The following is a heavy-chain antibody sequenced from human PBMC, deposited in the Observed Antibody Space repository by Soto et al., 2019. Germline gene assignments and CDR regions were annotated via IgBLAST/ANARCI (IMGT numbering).Heavy chain of an antibody. J-gene: IGHJ6*02. V-gene: IGHV3-23*01. D-gene: IGHD3-3*01. CDR3: AKANTXFGVVIEDYSYFYGMDV. CDR1: GFTFSIYA. Sequence: GGSLRLPCAASGFTFSIYAMSWVRQAPGKGLEWVSVISGSGGSTYYADSVKGRFTISRDSSKNSLYLHMNSLRAEDTAVYYCAKANTXFGVVIEDYSYFYGMDVWGQGTTVTVSS. CDR2: ISGSGGST.